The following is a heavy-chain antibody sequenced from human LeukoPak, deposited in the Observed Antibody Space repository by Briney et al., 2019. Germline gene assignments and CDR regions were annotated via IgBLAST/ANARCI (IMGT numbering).Heavy chain of an antibody. J-gene: IGHJ4*02. Sequence: SETLSLTGTVSGGSISSYYWSWIRQPPGKGPEWIGYIYYSGSTNYNPSLKSRVTISVDTSKNQFSLKLSSVTAADTAVYYCASLTQMDSGSYSLGYWGQGTLVTVSS. CDR1: GGSISSYY. D-gene: IGHD1-26*01. V-gene: IGHV4-59*01. CDR3: ASLTQMDSGSYSLGY. CDR2: IYYSGST.